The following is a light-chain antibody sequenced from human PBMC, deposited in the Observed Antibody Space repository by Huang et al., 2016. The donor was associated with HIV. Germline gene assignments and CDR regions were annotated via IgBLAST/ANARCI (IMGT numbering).Light chain of an antibody. J-gene: IGKJ3*01. Sequence: EIVMTQSPATLSVSPGGRASLSCRASQSVSTNLAWYQQKPGQAPRLLMYGASIRATGIPARFTGSGSGTECTLTISSLQSEDFAVYYCQQYNNWPPEETFGPGTKVDMK. CDR2: GAS. CDR1: QSVSTN. CDR3: QQYNNWPPEET. V-gene: IGKV3-15*01.